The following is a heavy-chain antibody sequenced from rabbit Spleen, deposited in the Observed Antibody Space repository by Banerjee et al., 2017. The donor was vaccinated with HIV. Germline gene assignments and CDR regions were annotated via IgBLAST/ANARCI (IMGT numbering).Heavy chain of an antibody. CDR2: INAVTGRA. CDR1: GFSFSDKAV. D-gene: IGHD7-1*01. J-gene: IGHJ6*01. V-gene: IGHV1S45*01. Sequence: QEQLEESAGGLVQPGGSLKLSCTASGFSFSDKAVMCWVRQAPGKGLEWIACINAVTGRAVYASWAKGRFTFSKTSSTTVTLQMTSLTVADTATYFCARDTGTSFSSYGMDLWGQGTLVTVS. CDR3: ARDTGTSFSSYGMDL.